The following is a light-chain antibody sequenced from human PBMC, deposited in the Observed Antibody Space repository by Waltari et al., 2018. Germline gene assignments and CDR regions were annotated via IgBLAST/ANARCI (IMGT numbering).Light chain of an antibody. V-gene: IGLV2-23*01. CDR2: EGS. CDR1: SRDVGSYNL. Sequence: QSALTQPASVSGSPGQSITISCTGTSRDVGSYNLVSWYQHHPAKAPKLMIYEGSKRPSGVSNLFSGSKSGNTASLTISGLQAEDEADYYCCSYAGSSTPYVFGTGTKVTVL. CDR3: CSYAGSSTPYV. J-gene: IGLJ1*01.